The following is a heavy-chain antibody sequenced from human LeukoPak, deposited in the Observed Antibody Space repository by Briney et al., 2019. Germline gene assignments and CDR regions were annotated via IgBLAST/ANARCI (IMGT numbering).Heavy chain of an antibody. D-gene: IGHD2-2*02. CDR2: ISNSGVST. Sequence: GGSLRLSCEASGFTFDNYAMSWVRQAPGKGLEWVSAISNSGVSTHYAASVKGRFTISRDNSKNTLFLHMNTLRADDMAVYYCAKDLYPHGRAEYFQHWGQGTLVTVSS. V-gene: IGHV3-23*01. CDR1: GFTFDNYA. J-gene: IGHJ1*01. CDR3: AKDLYPHGRAEYFQH.